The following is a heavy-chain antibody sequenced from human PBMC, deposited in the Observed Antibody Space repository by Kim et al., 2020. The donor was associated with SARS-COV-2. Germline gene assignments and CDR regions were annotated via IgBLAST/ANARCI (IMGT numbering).Heavy chain of an antibody. CDR3: ATVGRITMVRGVPDAFDI. CDR2: IIPIFGTA. J-gene: IGHJ3*02. CDR1: GGTFSSYA. Sequence: SVKVSCKASGGTFSSYAISWVRQAPGQGLEWMGGIIPIFGTANYAQKFQGRVTITADESTSTAYMELSSLRSEDTAVYYCATVGRITMVRGVPDAFDIWGPGTMVTVSS. V-gene: IGHV1-69*13. D-gene: IGHD3-10*01.